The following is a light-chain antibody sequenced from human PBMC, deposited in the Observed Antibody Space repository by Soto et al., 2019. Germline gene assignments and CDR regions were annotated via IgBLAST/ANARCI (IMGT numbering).Light chain of an antibody. CDR2: GAS. CDR3: QQYNNWWT. V-gene: IGKV3-15*01. J-gene: IGKJ1*01. Sequence: EIVMTQSPATLSVSPGERATLSCRASQSVSSNLAWYQKKPGQAPRLLSYGASTRATGIPTRFSGSGSETEFTLTISSLQSEDFAVYYCQQYNNWWTFGQGTRVEIK. CDR1: QSVSSN.